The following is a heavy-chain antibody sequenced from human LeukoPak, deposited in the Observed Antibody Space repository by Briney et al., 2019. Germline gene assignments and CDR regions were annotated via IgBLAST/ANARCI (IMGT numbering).Heavy chain of an antibody. CDR1: GYSLTEYS. CDR3: ARDRRRYGDYYFDY. J-gene: IGHJ4*02. D-gene: IGHD4-17*01. Sequence: ASVKVSCKVSGYSLTEYSMHWVRQAPGKGLEWMGWISAYNGNTNYAQKLQGRVTMTTDTSTSTAYMELRSLRSDDTAVYYCARDRRRYGDYYFDYWGQGTLVTVSS. CDR2: ISAYNGNT. V-gene: IGHV1-18*04.